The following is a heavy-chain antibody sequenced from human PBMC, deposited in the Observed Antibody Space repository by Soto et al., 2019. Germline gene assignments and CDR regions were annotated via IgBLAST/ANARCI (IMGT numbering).Heavy chain of an antibody. CDR1: GYTFTSYG. Sequence: GASVKVSCKASGYTFTSYGISWVRQAPGQGLEWMGWISAYNGNTNYAQKLQGRVTMTTDTSTSTAYMELRSLRSDDTAVYYCARFEYDFWSGYYISWFDPWGQGTLVTVSS. J-gene: IGHJ5*02. CDR2: ISAYNGNT. D-gene: IGHD3-3*01. V-gene: IGHV1-18*01. CDR3: ARFEYDFWSGYYISWFDP.